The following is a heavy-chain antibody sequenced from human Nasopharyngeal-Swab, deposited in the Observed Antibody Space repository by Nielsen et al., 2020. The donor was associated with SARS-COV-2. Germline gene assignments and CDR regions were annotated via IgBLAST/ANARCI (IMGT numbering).Heavy chain of an antibody. V-gene: IGHV3-23*01. Sequence: GESLKISRAASGFTFSSYAMSWVRQAPGKGLEWVSSFSGSGGTTYYTDAVKGRFTISRDNSKNTLYLQMNSLRAEDTAVYYCAKDLSYDSSGYYDYWGQGTLVTVSS. CDR1: GFTFSSYA. CDR3: AKDLSYDSSGYYDY. J-gene: IGHJ4*02. CDR2: FSGSGGTT. D-gene: IGHD3-22*01.